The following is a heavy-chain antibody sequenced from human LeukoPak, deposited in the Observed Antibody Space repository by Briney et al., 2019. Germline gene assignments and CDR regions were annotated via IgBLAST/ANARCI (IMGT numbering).Heavy chain of an antibody. V-gene: IGHV3-20*04. CDR3: ARDGSWSGSFFYFDY. CDR2: INWNGGST. D-gene: IGHD3-10*01. J-gene: IGHJ4*02. Sequence: GGSLRLSCTASGLTFDDFGMNWVRQAPGKGLEWVSGINWNGGSTGYADSVKGRFIISRDNAKNSLFLQMNSLRAEDTALYYCARDGSWSGSFFYFDYWGQGTLVTASS. CDR1: GLTFDDFG.